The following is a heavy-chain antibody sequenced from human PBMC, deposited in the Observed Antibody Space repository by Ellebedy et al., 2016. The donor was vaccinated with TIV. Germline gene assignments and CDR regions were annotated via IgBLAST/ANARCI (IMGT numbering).Heavy chain of an antibody. J-gene: IGHJ3*02. CDR3: ARGFEWLAPRDAFDI. D-gene: IGHD6-19*01. Sequence: AASVKVSCKASGYTFTGYYMHWARQAPGQGPEWMGWISPNSGDTNYAQKFQGRVTMTRDTSISTAYMELSRLRSDDTAVYYCARGFEWLAPRDAFDIWGQGTMVTVSS. CDR1: GYTFTGYY. CDR2: ISPNSGDT. V-gene: IGHV1-2*02.